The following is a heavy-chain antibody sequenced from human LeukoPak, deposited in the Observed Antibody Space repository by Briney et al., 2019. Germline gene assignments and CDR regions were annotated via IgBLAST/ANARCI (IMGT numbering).Heavy chain of an antibody. V-gene: IGHV3-66*01. J-gene: IGHJ4*02. D-gene: IGHD6-13*01. CDR2: IYSGGST. CDR3: ARALKGIAAAGTFDY. Sequence: GGSLRLSCAASGFTFSSYSMSWVRQAPGKGLEWVSVIYSGGSTYYADSVKGRFTISRDNAKNSLYLQMNSLRAEDTAVYYCARALKGIAAAGTFDYWGQGTLVTVSS. CDR1: GFTFSSYS.